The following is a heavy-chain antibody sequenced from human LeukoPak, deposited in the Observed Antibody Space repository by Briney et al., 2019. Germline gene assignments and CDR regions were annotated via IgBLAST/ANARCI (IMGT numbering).Heavy chain of an antibody. D-gene: IGHD3-16*02. V-gene: IGHV4-34*01. CDR2: IHPHGIF. J-gene: IGHJ6*03. CDR1: GGSCDYYY. Sequence: SETLSLTCAVHGGSCDYYYCSWIRQPPGKGLEWIGEIHPHGIFYYNSSLVSRVTISIDTSKTQFSLRLTSVTAADTAVYYCARGRDDYVWGSYRYTGYYYYYMDVWGKGTTVTVSS. CDR3: ARGRDDYVWGSYRYTGYYYYYMDV.